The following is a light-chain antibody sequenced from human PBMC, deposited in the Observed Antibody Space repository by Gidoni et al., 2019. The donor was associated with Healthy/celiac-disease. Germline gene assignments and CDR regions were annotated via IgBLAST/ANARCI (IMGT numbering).Light chain of an antibody. J-gene: IGLJ2*01. V-gene: IGLV3-25*02. CDR2: KDS. CDR1: ALPKQY. Sequence: SYELTQPPPVSVSPGQTARITCPGDALPKQYAYWYQQKPGQAPVLVIYKDSERPSGIPGRFSGTSSGTTVTLTISGVQAEDEADYYCQSADSSGTFVVFGGGTKLTVL. CDR3: QSADSSGTFVV.